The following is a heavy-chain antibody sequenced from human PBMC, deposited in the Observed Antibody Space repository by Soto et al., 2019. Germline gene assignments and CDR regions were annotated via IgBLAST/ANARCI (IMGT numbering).Heavy chain of an antibody. CDR3: ASGYGRNFDY. V-gene: IGHV4-34*01. CDR1: GGSFSGYY. J-gene: IGHJ4*02. Sequence: QVQLQQWGAGLLKPSETLSLTCAVYGGSFSGYYWNWIRQPPGKGLEWVGEINHSGSTNYNPSLKRRVTISLDTSKNQFSLKLSSVTAADTAVYYCASGYGRNFDYWGQGTLVTVSS. D-gene: IGHD3-10*01. CDR2: INHSGST.